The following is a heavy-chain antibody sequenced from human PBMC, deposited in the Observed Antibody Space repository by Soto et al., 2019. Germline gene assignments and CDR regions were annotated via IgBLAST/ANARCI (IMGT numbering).Heavy chain of an antibody. J-gene: IGHJ5*02. CDR2: INSDGTRT. D-gene: IGHD5-12*01. CDR1: GFTFNTYW. CDR3: TTVATNTYNWLDP. V-gene: IGHV3-74*01. Sequence: EVQLVESGGTLVQPGGSLRLSCAASGFTFNTYWTHWVRQAPGKALVWVSRINSDGTRTTYADSVKDRFTISRDNAKNAVYLQMNSLRAEDTAVYYCTTVATNTYNWLDPGGQGTLVTVSS.